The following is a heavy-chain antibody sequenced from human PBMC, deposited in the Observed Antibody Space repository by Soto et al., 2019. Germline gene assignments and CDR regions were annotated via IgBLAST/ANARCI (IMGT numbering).Heavy chain of an antibody. CDR3: AREAMTKVIPYYYYSGMDV. V-gene: IGHV4-59*01. CDR2: ISYSRST. D-gene: IGHD4-17*01. CDR1: GGSITTYY. Sequence: QVQLQESGPGLVKPSETLSLTCTVSGGSITTYYWIWIRQPAGKGLEWIGYISYSRSTHYNPSLKSRITKSVDTSKNQFYLKLSSVTAADTAVYYCAREAMTKVIPYYYYSGMDVWGQGTTVTVSS. J-gene: IGHJ6*02.